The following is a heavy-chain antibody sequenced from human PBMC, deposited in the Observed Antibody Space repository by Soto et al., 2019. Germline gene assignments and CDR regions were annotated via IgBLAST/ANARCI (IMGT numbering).Heavy chain of an antibody. V-gene: IGHV1-69*01. J-gene: IGHJ6*02. CDR2: IIPIFGTA. D-gene: IGHD2-15*01. CDR1: GGTFSSYA. CDR3: ARGRDIVVVVAAKPLYYYYGMDV. Sequence: QVQLVQSGAEVKKPGSSVKVSCKASGGTFSSYAISWVRQAPGQGLEWMGGIIPIFGTANYAQKFQGRVTITADESTSTAYMELSSLGSEDTAVYYCARGRDIVVVVAAKPLYYYYGMDVWGQGTTVTVSS.